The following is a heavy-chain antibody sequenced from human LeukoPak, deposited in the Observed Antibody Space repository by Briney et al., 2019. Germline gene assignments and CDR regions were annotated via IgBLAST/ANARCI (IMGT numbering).Heavy chain of an antibody. D-gene: IGHD3-16*02. CDR3: AREGGVIVLDY. Sequence: GGSLRLSCAASGFTVSSYCMSWVRQAPGKGLEWVANIKQDGSEKYYVVSVKGRFTIHRDNAKHALYLQMNSLRGEDTGVYYCAREGGVIVLDYWGQGTMVSVSS. CDR1: GFTVSSYC. J-gene: IGHJ4*02. CDR2: IKQDGSEK. V-gene: IGHV3-7*01.